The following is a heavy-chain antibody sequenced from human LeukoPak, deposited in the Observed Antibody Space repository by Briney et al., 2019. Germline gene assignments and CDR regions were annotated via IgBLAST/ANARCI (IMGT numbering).Heavy chain of an antibody. Sequence: AGGSLRLSCAASGFTFSNAWMSWVRQAPGKGLEWIGSIYHSGSTYYNPSLKSRVTISVDTSKNQFSLKLSSVTAADTAVYYCARETDGDSSGLTAGYWFDPWGQGTLVTVSS. CDR3: ARETDGDSSGLTAGYWFDP. J-gene: IGHJ5*02. V-gene: IGHV4-38-2*01. CDR1: GFTFSNAW. CDR2: IYHSGST. D-gene: IGHD3-22*01.